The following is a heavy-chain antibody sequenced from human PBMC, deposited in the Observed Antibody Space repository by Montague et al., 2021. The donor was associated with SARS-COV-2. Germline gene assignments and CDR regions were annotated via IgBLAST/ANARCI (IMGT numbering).Heavy chain of an antibody. Sequence: SETLSLTCAVHGGSFSTYSWNWVRQPPGKGLEWIGEIHHGGSTNYNPSLKSRVTISADTSKNQFSLKLTSVAAADTAVYYCARLGDGVVPSPIVGVGLYYAYYYMDVWGKGTTVTVSS. CDR1: GGSFSTYS. CDR3: ARLGDGVVPSPIVGVGLYYAYYYMDV. CDR2: IHHGGST. V-gene: IGHV4-34*01. J-gene: IGHJ6*03. D-gene: IGHD2-15*01.